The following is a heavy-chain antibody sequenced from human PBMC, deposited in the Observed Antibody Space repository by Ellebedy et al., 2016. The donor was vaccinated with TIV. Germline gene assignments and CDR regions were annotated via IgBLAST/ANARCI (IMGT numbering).Heavy chain of an antibody. J-gene: IGHJ5*02. V-gene: IGHV3-7*01. CDR3: ARRGSYGDYAVQVNSWFDR. CDR2: IYQDGSTQ. CDR1: GISFRSYW. Sequence: GGSLRLSCVASGISFRSYWMSWVRQAPGKGLEWVANIYQDGSTQYYVDSVTGRFTISRDNAKNSLFLQMNSLRVENTAVYYCARRGSYGDYAVQVNSWFDRWGRGTLVSVSS. D-gene: IGHD3-16*01.